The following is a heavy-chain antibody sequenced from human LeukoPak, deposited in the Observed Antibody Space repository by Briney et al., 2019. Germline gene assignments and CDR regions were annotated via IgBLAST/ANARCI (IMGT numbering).Heavy chain of an antibody. J-gene: IGHJ4*02. CDR2: ISGSSGRT. Sequence: ETLTLTCTVSGGSISSSAYHWGWIRQPPGKGLEWVSAISGSSGRTYYADSVKGRFTISRDNSKNTLYLQMNSLRAEDTAVYYCAKRDYWGQGTLVTVSS. CDR3: AKRDY. CDR1: GGSISSSAYH. V-gene: IGHV3-23*01.